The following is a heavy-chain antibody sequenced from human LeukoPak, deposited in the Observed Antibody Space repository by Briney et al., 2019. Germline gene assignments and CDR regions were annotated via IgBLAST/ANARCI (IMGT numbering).Heavy chain of an antibody. J-gene: IGHJ5*02. CDR3: AKVKIGTTVTSQRGYWFDP. D-gene: IGHD4-17*01. V-gene: IGHV3-30-3*01. CDR2: ISYDGSNK. CDR1: GFTFSSYA. Sequence: GGSLRLSCAASGFTFSSYAMHWVRQAPGKGLEWVAVISYDGSNKYYADSVKGRFTISRDNSKNTLYLQMNSLRAEDTAVYYCAKVKIGTTVTSQRGYWFDPWGQGTLVTVSS.